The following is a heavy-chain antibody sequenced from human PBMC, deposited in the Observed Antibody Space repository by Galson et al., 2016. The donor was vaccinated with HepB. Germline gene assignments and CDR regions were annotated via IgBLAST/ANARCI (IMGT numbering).Heavy chain of an antibody. CDR1: GGTFSSYA. CDR3: ARVPNVAAPGTPVNYFDF. V-gene: IGHV1-69*13. J-gene: IGHJ4*02. Sequence: SVKVSCKASGGTFSSYAIAWVRQAPGQGLEWMGGIVPIFRTANYAQKFQGRVNITADESTTTSYVELRSLRSEDTAVYYCARVPNVAAPGTPVNYFDFWGQGTLVTVSS. CDR2: IVPIFRTA. D-gene: IGHD6-13*01.